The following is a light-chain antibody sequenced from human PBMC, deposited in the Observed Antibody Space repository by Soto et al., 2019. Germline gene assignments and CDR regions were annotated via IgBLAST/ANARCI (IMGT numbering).Light chain of an antibody. CDR2: SNN. J-gene: IGLJ7*01. Sequence: QSVLTQPPSASGTPGQRVTISCSGSTSNIGSNTVNWYQQLPRTAPKLLIYSNNERPSGVPDRFFGSKSGTSASLATSGLQSEDEADYYCSTWDDSLNGVVFGGGTQLTVL. V-gene: IGLV1-44*01. CDR3: STWDDSLNGVV. CDR1: TSNIGSNT.